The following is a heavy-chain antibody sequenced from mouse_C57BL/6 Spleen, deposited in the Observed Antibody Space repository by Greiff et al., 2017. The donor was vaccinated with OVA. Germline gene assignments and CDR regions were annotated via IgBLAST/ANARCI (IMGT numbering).Heavy chain of an antibody. CDR1: VYTFTSYW. CDR2: IYPGSGST. J-gene: IGHJ2*01. CDR3: ARGDSYFDY. V-gene: IGHV1-55*01. Sequence: QLQQPGAELVKPGASVKMSCKASVYTFTSYWITWVKQRPGQGLEWIGDIYPGSGSTNYNEKFKSKATLTVDTSSSTAYMQLSSLTSEDSAVYYCARGDSYFDYWGQGTTLTVSS. D-gene: IGHD3-3*01.